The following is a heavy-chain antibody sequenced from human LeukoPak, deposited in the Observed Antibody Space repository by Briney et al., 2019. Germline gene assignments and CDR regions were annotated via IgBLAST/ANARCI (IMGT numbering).Heavy chain of an antibody. CDR1: GGSISSSSYY. CDR3: ARDTPTTVFPNWFDP. CDR2: VYYSGST. Sequence: TSETLSLTCTVSGGSISSSSYYWDWIRQPPGKGLEWIGSVYYSGSTYYNPSLRSRVTISVDTSKNQFSLKLSSVTAADTAVYYCARDTPTTVFPNWFDPWGQGTLVTVSS. D-gene: IGHD4-17*01. J-gene: IGHJ5*02. V-gene: IGHV4-39*07.